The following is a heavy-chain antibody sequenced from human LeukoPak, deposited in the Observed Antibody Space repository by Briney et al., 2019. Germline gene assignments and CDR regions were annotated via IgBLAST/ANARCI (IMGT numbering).Heavy chain of an antibody. V-gene: IGHV3-48*03. CDR2: ISSSGNTI. CDR1: GFTFSSYE. J-gene: IGHJ4*02. D-gene: IGHD2-21*02. CDR3: ARELDSLGDAFDY. Sequence: AGRSLRLSCAASGFTFSSYEMNWVRQAPGKGLDWVSYISSSGNTIYYADSVKGRFTISRDNAKNSLYLQMNSLRAEDTAVYYCARELDSLGDAFDYWGQGTLVTVSS.